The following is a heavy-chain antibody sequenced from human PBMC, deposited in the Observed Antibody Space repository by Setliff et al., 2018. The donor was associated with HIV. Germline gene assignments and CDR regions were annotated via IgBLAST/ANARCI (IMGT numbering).Heavy chain of an antibody. CDR1: GGSISSDTYH. Sequence: PSETLSLTCTVSGGSISSDTYHYSWIRQPAGKGLEWIGQTYSSGSTKYNPSLKSRVTISAGTSKNQFSLNLSSVTAAETAVYYCARVGYHGSGRYSFDYWGQGTLVTVSS. CDR2: TYSSGST. J-gene: IGHJ4*02. CDR3: ARVGYHGSGRYSFDY. D-gene: IGHD3-10*01. V-gene: IGHV4-61*09.